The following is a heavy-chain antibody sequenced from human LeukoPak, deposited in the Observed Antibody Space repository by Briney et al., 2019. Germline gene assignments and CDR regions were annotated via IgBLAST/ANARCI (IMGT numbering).Heavy chain of an antibody. CDR1: GGSISSGGYY. V-gene: IGHV4-31*03. CDR2: IYYSGST. CDR3: ARGKYKTSYYRDYYYGMDV. D-gene: IGHD1-26*01. J-gene: IGHJ6*02. Sequence: SETLSLTCTVSGGSISSGGYYWSWIRQHPGKGLEWIGYIYYSGSTYYNPSLKSRVTISVDTSKNQFSLKLSSVTAADTAVYYCARGKYKTSYYRDYYYGMDVWGQGTTVTVSS.